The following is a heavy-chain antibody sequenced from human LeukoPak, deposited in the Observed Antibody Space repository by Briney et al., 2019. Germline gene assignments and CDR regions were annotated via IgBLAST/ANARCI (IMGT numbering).Heavy chain of an antibody. CDR1: GFTFSTYA. CDR2: ISGNAGST. V-gene: IGHV3-23*01. CDR3: AKVSTVVPLVSASSFDY. Sequence: GGSLRLSCAVSGFTFSTYAMTWVRLAPGKGLEWVSAISGNAGSTYYADSVKGRFTISRDNSKNTLYLQMNSLRAEDTAVYYCAKVSTVVPLVSASSFDYWGQGTLVTVSS. D-gene: IGHD4-23*01. J-gene: IGHJ4*02.